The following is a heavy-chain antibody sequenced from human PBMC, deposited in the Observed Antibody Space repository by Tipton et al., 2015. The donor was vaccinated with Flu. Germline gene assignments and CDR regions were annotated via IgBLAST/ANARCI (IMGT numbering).Heavy chain of an antibody. V-gene: IGHV4-59*12. CDR3: AGRGWELLN. CDR1: GGSISSYY. D-gene: IGHD1-26*01. J-gene: IGHJ4*02. Sequence: TLSLTCTVSGGSISSYYWSWIRQPPGKGLEWIGYIYYSGSTNYNPSLKSRVTISVDTSKNQFSLKLSSVTAADTAVYYCAGRGWELLNWGQGTLVTVSS. CDR2: IYYSGST.